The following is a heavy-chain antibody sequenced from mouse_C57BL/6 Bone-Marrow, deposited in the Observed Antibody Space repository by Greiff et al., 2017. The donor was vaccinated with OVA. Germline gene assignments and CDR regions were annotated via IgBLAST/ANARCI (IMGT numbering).Heavy chain of an antibody. Sequence: EVKVVESGEGLVKPGGSLKLSCAASGFTFSSYAMSWVRQTPEKRLAWVAYISSGGDYIYYADTVKGRFTISRDNARNTLYLQRSSLKSEDTAMYYCTREEDYYGSNAYWGQGTLVTVSA. D-gene: IGHD1-1*01. CDR2: ISSGGDYI. CDR1: GFTFSSYA. V-gene: IGHV5-9-1*02. CDR3: TREEDYYGSNAY. J-gene: IGHJ3*01.